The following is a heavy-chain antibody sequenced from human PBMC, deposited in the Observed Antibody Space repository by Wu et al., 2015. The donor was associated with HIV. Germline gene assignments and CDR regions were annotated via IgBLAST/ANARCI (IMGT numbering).Heavy chain of an antibody. Sequence: QVQLVQSGAEVKRPGASVKLSCKASGYTFNTYGINWVRQAPGQGLEWMGGIIPIFGTANYAQKFQGRVTITADASTNTTYMELSSLRSEDTAVYYCARVRDSSGFYSRAFDIWGQGTMVTVSS. CDR3: ARVRDSSGFYSRAFDI. D-gene: IGHD3-22*01. J-gene: IGHJ3*02. CDR1: GYTFNTYG. V-gene: IGHV1-69*01. CDR2: IIPIFGTA.